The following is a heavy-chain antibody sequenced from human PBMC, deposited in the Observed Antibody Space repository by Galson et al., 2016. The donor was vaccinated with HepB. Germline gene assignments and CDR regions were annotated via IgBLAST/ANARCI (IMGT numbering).Heavy chain of an antibody. V-gene: IGHV4-4*02. CDR3: ALGSYFYDSSGYATSAEYFQV. J-gene: IGHJ1*01. Sequence: SETLSLTCAVSGGSVATSNWWSWVRQPPGKGLEWIGEIYHSGSTNYNPSLKRRVTISVDKSKNQFSLTIRSVTAAETAVYYCALGSYFYDSSGYATSAEYFQVWGQGTLVTVS. CDR1: GGSVATSNW. CDR2: IYHSGST. D-gene: IGHD3-22*01.